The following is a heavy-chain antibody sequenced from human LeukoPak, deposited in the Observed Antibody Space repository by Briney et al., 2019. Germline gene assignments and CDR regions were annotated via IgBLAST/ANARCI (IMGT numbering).Heavy chain of an antibody. V-gene: IGHV4-38-2*02. CDR1: GYSITTGYY. Sequence: SETLSLTCSVSGYSITTGYYCVWIRQPPGKGLEWIGEINHSGSTNYNPSLKSRVTISVDTSKNQFSLKLSSVTAADTAVYYCAREGDSNSVGWFDPWGQGTLVTVSS. J-gene: IGHJ5*02. CDR2: INHSGST. D-gene: IGHD6-13*01. CDR3: AREGDSNSVGWFDP.